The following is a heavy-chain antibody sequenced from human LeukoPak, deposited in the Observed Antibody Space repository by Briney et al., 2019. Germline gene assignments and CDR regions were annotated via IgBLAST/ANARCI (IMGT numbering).Heavy chain of an antibody. CDR1: GFTFSSYG. Sequence: GRSLRLSCAASGFTFSSYGMHWVRQAPGKGLEWVAVISYDGSNKDYADSVKGRFTISRDNSKNTLYLQMNSLRAEDTAVYYCAKEGYYGSGRTSFDIWGQGTMVTVSS. CDR2: ISYDGSNK. V-gene: IGHV3-30*18. CDR3: AKEGYYGSGRTSFDI. J-gene: IGHJ3*02. D-gene: IGHD3-10*01.